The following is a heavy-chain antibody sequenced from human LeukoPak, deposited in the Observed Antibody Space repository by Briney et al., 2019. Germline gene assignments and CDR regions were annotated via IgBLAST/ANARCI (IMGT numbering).Heavy chain of an antibody. CDR1: GFTVSDYE. V-gene: IGHV3-48*03. CDR2: INSSGSTK. D-gene: IGHD6-19*01. CDR3: TTITVAASFDY. J-gene: IGHJ4*02. Sequence: PGGSLRLSCAASGFTSGFTVSDYEINWVRQAPGKGLEWVSYINSSGSTKYYADAVKGRFTISRDNAKSSLYLQMNSLRAEDTAVYYCTTITVAASFDYWGQGTLVTVSS.